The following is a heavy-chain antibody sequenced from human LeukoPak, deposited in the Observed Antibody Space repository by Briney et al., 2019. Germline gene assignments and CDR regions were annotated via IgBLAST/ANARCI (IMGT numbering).Heavy chain of an antibody. CDR1: GGSISSSGYY. J-gene: IGHJ4*02. CDR2: ISNTGST. D-gene: IGHD6-19*01. V-gene: IGHV4-39*01. Sequence: SETLSLTCTVSGGSISSSGYYRGWIRQSPVKGLEWIGSISNTGSTYYSPSLKSRVTISVDTSKNQFSLKLSTVTAADTAVYYCARGTRIAVAGTFFDYWGQGTLVTVSS. CDR3: ARGTRIAVAGTFFDY.